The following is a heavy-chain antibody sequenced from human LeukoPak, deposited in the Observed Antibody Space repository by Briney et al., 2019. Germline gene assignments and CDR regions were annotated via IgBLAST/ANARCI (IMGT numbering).Heavy chain of an antibody. D-gene: IGHD5-18*01. J-gene: IGHJ4*02. Sequence: PSETLSLTCTVSGGSISSGGYYWSWIRQHPGKGLEWIGHIYYSGSTYYNPSLKSRVTISVDTSKNQFSLKLSSVTAADTAVYYCASGYSYGFRAPFDYWGQGTLVTVSS. CDR2: IYYSGST. CDR1: GGSISSGGYY. V-gene: IGHV4-31*03. CDR3: ASGYSYGFRAPFDY.